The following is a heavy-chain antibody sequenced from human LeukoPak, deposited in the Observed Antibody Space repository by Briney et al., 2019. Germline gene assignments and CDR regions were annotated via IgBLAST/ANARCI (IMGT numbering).Heavy chain of an antibody. Sequence: GESLKISCKGSGYSFTSYWIGWVRQMPGKGLEWMGIIYPGDSDTTYSPSFQGQVTISADKSISTAYLQWSSLKASDTAMYYCARSTSGYSYGSAFDYWGQGTLVTVSS. V-gene: IGHV5-51*01. CDR3: ARSTSGYSYGSAFDY. D-gene: IGHD5-18*01. J-gene: IGHJ4*02. CDR1: GYSFTSYW. CDR2: IYPGDSDT.